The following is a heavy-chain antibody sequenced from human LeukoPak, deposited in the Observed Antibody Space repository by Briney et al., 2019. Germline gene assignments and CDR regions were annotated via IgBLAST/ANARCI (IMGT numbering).Heavy chain of an antibody. CDR1: GDSFSSGRYY. CDR2: IFYSGSA. CDR3: ATVGGYSGYDFDY. V-gene: IGHV4-61*01. D-gene: IGHD5-12*01. Sequence: SQTLSLTCTVSGDSFSSGRYYWSWIRQPPGKGLEWIGYIFYSGSANYNPSLKSRVTISLDTSKNQFSLKLTSVTAADTAVYYCATVGGYSGYDFDYWGQGTLVTVSS. J-gene: IGHJ4*02.